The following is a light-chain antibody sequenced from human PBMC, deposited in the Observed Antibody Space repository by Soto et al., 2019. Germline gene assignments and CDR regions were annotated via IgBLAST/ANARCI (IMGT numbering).Light chain of an antibody. J-gene: IGKJ2*01. CDR2: AAS. V-gene: IGKV1-39*01. CDR1: QSISNF. Sequence: DIQMTQSPSSLSASVGDRVTITCRASQSISNFLDWYQQQPGKAPKLLIYAASNLQSGVPSRFSGSESGSDFTLTISSLQPEDFATYYCQQSYRPPYTCGQGTKLEIK. CDR3: QQSYRPPYT.